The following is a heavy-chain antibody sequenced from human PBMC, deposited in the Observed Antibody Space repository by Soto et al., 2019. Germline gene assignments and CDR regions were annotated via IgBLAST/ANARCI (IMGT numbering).Heavy chain of an antibody. CDR2: IYHSGST. J-gene: IGHJ4*02. V-gene: IGHV4-4*02. D-gene: IGHD5-18*01. CDR1: GGSISSSNW. Sequence: PSETLSLTCAVSGGSISSSNWWSWVRQPPGKGLEWIGEIYHSGSTNYNPSLKSRVTISVDTSKNQFSLKLSSVTAADTAVYYCARDRNTAMGDFDYWGQGTLVTVSS. CDR3: ARDRNTAMGDFDY.